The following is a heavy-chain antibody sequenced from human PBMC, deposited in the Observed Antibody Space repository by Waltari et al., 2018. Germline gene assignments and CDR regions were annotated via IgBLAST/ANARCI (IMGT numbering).Heavy chain of an antibody. CDR2: INHSGST. D-gene: IGHD1-26*01. CDR3: ARAWISLILGATSAFDI. V-gene: IGHV4-34*01. CDR1: GGSFSGYY. J-gene: IGHJ3*02. Sequence: QVQLQQWGAGLLKPSETLSLTCAVYGGSFSGYYWSWIRQPPGKGLEWIGEINHSGSTNYNPSLKSRVTISVDTSKNQFSLKLSSVTAAVTAVYYCARAWISLILGATSAFDIWGQGTMVTVS.